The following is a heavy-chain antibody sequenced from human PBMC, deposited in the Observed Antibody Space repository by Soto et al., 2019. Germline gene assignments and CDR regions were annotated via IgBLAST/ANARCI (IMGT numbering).Heavy chain of an antibody. CDR1: GFTFSSYA. D-gene: IGHD2-8*01. CDR2: ISGSGGST. CDR3: AKTIVQMVYVFDY. Sequence: EVQLLESGGGLVQPGGSLRLSCATSGFTFSSYAMSWVRQAPGKGLEWVSAISGSGGSTYYADSVKGRFVISSDNAKNTLYLQMISLRAEDTAVYSCAKTIVQMVYVFDYWCQGTLVTVSS. V-gene: IGHV3-23*01. J-gene: IGHJ4*02.